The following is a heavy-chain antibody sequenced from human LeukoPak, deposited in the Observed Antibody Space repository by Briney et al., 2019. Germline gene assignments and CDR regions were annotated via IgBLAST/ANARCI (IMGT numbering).Heavy chain of an antibody. J-gene: IGHJ5*02. CDR1: GYTFTSYY. CDR2: INPSGGST. V-gene: IGHV1-46*01. Sequence: GASVKVSCKASGYTFTSYYMHWVRQAPGQGLEWMGIINPSGGSTSYAQKFQGRVTMTRDMSTSTVYMELSSLRSEDTAVYYCARTGQQLVPGGWFDPWGQGTLVTVSS. CDR3: ARTGQQLVPGGWFDP. D-gene: IGHD6-6*01.